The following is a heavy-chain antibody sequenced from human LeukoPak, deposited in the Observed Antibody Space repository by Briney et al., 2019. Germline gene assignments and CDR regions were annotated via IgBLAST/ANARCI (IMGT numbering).Heavy chain of an antibody. J-gene: IGHJ3*02. CDR3: ARQATDPSYAFDI. Sequence: QSGGSLRLSCAASGFSFSSYSMTWVRQAPGKGLEWVANIRQDGSAKYYVDSVKGRFIISRDNAENSLYLQMNSLRADDTAVYYCARQATDPSYAFDIWGQGTVVTVSS. V-gene: IGHV3-7*03. CDR1: GFSFSSYS. D-gene: IGHD5-24*01. CDR2: IRQDGSAK.